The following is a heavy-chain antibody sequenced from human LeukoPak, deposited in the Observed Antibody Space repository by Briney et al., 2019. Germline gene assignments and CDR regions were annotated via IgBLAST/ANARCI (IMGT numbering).Heavy chain of an antibody. CDR3: GRPQDGYNGFDC. V-gene: IGHV3-74*01. D-gene: IGHD5-24*01. CDR2: INSDGSNR. CDR1: GFTFSSSW. J-gene: IGHJ4*02. Sequence: PGGSLRLSCAASGFTFSSSWMHWVRQAPGKGLVWVSRINSDGSNRNYADSVKGRFTISRDNAKNALYLQMDSVRAEDAAVYYCGRPQDGYNGFDCWGQGTLVTVSS.